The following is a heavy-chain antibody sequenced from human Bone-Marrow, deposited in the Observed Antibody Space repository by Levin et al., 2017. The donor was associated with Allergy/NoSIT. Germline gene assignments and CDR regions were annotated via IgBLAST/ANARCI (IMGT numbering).Heavy chain of an antibody. CDR1: GFTFSNAW. CDR3: TTDLGRLWGWGAARLRRENFDY. V-gene: IGHV3-15*01. D-gene: IGHD6-6*01. J-gene: IGHJ4*02. Sequence: GESLKISCAASGFTFSNAWMSWVRQAPGKGLEWVGRIKSKTDGGTTDYAAPVKGRFTISRDDSKNTLYLQMNSLKTEDTAVYYCTTDLGRLWGWGAARLRRENFDYWGQGTLVTVSS. CDR2: IKSKTDGGTT.